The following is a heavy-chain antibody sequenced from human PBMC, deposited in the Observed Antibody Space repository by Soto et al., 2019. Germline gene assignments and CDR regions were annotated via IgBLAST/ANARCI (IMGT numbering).Heavy chain of an antibody. V-gene: IGHV3-30*18. Sequence: QVQLVESGGGVVQPGRSLRLSCAASGFTFSSYVMHWVRQAPGKGLEWVAVISYDGSNKYYADSVKGRFTISRDNSKNTLYLQMNSLRAEDTAVYYCAKVKARYFDWPCEYFDYWGQGTLVTVSS. D-gene: IGHD3-9*01. CDR2: ISYDGSNK. CDR3: AKVKARYFDWPCEYFDY. CDR1: GFTFSSYV. J-gene: IGHJ4*02.